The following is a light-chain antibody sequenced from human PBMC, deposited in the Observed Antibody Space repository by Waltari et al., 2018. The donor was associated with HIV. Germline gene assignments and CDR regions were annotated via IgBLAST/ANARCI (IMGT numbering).Light chain of an antibody. CDR1: SSDVGGYNY. J-gene: IGLJ3*02. V-gene: IGLV2-14*03. CDR3: SSDTSSSTLV. Sequence: QSALTQPASVSGSPGQSITISCTGTSSDVGGYNYVSWYQQHPGKAPKLMIYDVSNRPAGFSSRFSSSTSANTAPLTISGLQAEDEADYYCSSDTSSSTLVFGGGTKLTVL. CDR2: DVS.